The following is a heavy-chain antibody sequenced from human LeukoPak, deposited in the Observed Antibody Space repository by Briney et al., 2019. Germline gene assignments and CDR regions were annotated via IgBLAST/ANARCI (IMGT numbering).Heavy chain of an antibody. CDR2: ISGGGDAT. CDR1: GFTFNNYA. J-gene: IGHJ4*02. Sequence: GGSLRPSCAASGFTFNNYAMSWVRQAPGKGLEWVSAISGGGDATKYADSVKGRFTISRDNSKNTLSLQMNSLRAEDTALYYCAKSDCGGDGCKLLNYWGQGTLVTVSS. CDR3: AKSDCGGDGCKLLNY. V-gene: IGHV3-23*01. D-gene: IGHD2-21*01.